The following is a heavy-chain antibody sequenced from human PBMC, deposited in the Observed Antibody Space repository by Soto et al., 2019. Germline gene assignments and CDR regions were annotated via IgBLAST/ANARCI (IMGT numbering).Heavy chain of an antibody. D-gene: IGHD4-4*01. V-gene: IGHV1-2*02. CDR3: VLDPDYRPEYYYDY. CDR1: GYTFTGYY. Sequence: ASLKVSCKASGYTFTGYYMHWVRQAPGQGLEWMGWINPNRGSTNYVQKFEGRVTMTGDTSISTAYMELSRLRSEDTAVYYCVLDPDYRPEYYYDYWGQLTLVTLAS. J-gene: IGHJ4*02. CDR2: INPNRGST.